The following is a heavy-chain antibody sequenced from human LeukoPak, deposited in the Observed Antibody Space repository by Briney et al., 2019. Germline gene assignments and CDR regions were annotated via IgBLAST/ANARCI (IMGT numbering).Heavy chain of an antibody. CDR1: GFTFSSSN. V-gene: IGHV3-48*01. J-gene: IGHJ5*02. CDR2: IIGSGSST. Sequence: GGSLRLSCAASGFTFSSSNMDWGRQTPGKGLEWLSYIIGSGSSTYYAASVKGRFTISRDNAKKSLYLQMNSLRAEDTAVYYCASDVVVGTNHWGQGTLVTVSS. D-gene: IGHD2-2*01. CDR3: ASDVVVGTNH.